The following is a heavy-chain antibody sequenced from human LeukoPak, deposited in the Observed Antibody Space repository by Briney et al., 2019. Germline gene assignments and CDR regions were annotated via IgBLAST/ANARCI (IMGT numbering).Heavy chain of an antibody. J-gene: IGHJ5*02. CDR2: ISGTSGTA. Sequence: GSLRLSCAASGFTFNSYAMTWVRQGAGRGLEWVSTISGTSGTASYADSVEGRFSISRDDSKNTVYLQMTSLRVEDTAVYFCARVQPDNNDEYNWFDPWGQGTQATVSS. V-gene: IGHV3-23*01. D-gene: IGHD1-1*01. CDR1: GFTFNSYA. CDR3: ARVQPDNNDEYNWFDP.